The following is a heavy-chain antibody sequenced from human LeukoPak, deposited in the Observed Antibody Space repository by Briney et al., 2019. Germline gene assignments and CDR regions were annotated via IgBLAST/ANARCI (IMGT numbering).Heavy chain of an antibody. CDR2: IYTSGST. CDR1: GGSISSYY. V-gene: IGHV4-4*07. CDR3: ARGYCSSTSCYGDY. J-gene: IGHJ4*02. D-gene: IGHD2-2*01. Sequence: KSSETLSLTCTVSGGSISSYYWSWIRQPAGKGLEWIGRIYTSGSTNYNPSLKSRVTMSVDTSKNQFSLKLSSVTAADTAVYYCARGYCSSTSCYGDYWGQGTLVTVSS.